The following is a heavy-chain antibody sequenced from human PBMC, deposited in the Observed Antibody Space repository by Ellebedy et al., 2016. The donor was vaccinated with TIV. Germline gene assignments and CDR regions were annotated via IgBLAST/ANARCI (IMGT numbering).Heavy chain of an antibody. V-gene: IGHV4-39*01. D-gene: IGHD2-2*01. CDR1: GGSVSRSNYY. J-gene: IGHJ6*02. CDR2: IYHTGTT. Sequence: SETLSLTXTVSGGSVSRSNYYWGWIRQRPGKGPEWIGNIYHTGTTFYNPSLKSRVTISVDTSKNQFSLKLSSVTAADTAVYYCARYRSGIVVVPAHYGMDVWGQGTTVTVSS. CDR3: ARYRSGIVVVPAHYGMDV.